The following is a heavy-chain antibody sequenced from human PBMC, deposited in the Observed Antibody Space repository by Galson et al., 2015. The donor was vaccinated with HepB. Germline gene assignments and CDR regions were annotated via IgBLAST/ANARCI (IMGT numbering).Heavy chain of an antibody. J-gene: IGHJ4*02. CDR3: ASAYCSSTSCYTLIGY. D-gene: IGHD2-2*02. CDR1: GFTFNTYR. V-gene: IGHV3-21*05. Sequence: SLRLSCAASGFTFNTYRMNWVRQAPGKGLEWVSYISISGSETYYAESVRGRFTISRDNTKNSLYLQMNSLRAEDTTVYYCASAYCSSTSCYTLIGYWGQGTLVTVSS. CDR2: ISISGSET.